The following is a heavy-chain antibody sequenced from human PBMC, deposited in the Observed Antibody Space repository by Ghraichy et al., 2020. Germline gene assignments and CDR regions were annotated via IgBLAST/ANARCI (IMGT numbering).Heavy chain of an antibody. CDR3: ARAGDCSGGSCYSCDY. Sequence: SETLSLTCIVSDGSINSYYWNWIRQSPGKGLEWIGYIYYSGRTSYNPSLKSRVTMSVDTSKNQFSLKLTSVTAADTTMYYCARAGDCSGGSCYSCDYWGQGILVTVSS. J-gene: IGHJ4*02. V-gene: IGHV4-59*01. CDR2: IYYSGRT. D-gene: IGHD2-15*01. CDR1: DGSINSYY.